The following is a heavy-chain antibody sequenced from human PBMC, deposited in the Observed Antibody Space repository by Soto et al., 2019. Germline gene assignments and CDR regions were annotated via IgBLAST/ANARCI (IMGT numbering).Heavy chain of an antibody. D-gene: IGHD2-15*01. V-gene: IGHV3-30-3*01. CDR2: IAYDGSNK. CDR3: ARGDREDIAVVIGARPGEYGVDV. J-gene: IGHJ6*02. Sequence: QVQLVESGGGVVQPGRSLSLSCAASGFTFRSYAMHWVRQAPGKGLECVAVIAYDGSNKFYRDYVKGRFTISRDNSKNTLYLQINSLRYEDTAVYYCARGDREDIAVVIGARPGEYGVDVWGQGTTVTVSS. CDR1: GFTFRSYA.